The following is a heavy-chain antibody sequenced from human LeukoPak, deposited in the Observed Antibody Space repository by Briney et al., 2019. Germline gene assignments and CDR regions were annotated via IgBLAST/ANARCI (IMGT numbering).Heavy chain of an antibody. V-gene: IGHV3-30*04. J-gene: IGHJ3*02. CDR2: ISYDGSNK. CDR3: ARDSVTMIVGVGAFDI. D-gene: IGHD3-22*01. CDR1: GFTFSSYA. Sequence: GGSLRLSCAASGFTFSSYAMHWVRQAPGKGLEWVAVISYDGSNKYYADSVRGRFTISRDNLKNTLYLQMNSLRAEDTAVYCCARDSVTMIVGVGAFDIWGQGTMVTVSS.